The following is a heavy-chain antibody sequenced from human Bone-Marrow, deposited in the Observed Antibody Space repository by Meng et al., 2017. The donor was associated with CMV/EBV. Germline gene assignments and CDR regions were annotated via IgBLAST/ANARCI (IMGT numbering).Heavy chain of an antibody. J-gene: IGHJ3*02. Sequence: GSLRLSCSVSGGSISNYYWSWIRQPPGKGLEWIGYIYYSGSTNYNPSLKSRVTISVDTSKNQFSLKLSSVTAADTAVYYCARGAYYYDSPHDAFDIWGQGTMVTV. V-gene: IGHV4-59*12. D-gene: IGHD3-22*01. CDR1: GGSISNYY. CDR2: IYYSGST. CDR3: ARGAYYYDSPHDAFDI.